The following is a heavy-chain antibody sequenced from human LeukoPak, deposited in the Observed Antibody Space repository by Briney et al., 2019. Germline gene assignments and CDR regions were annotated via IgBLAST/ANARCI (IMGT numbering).Heavy chain of an antibody. CDR2: HYSDGNT. Sequence: GGSLRLSCAASGFTVITNDMTWVRRAPGKGLEWVSVHYSDGNTKYADSVQGRFTISRDNSKNTLYLEMNSLSPDDTAVYYCARGVEPLAANTLAYWGQGTLVTVSS. CDR3: ARGVEPLAANTLAY. CDR1: GFTVITND. J-gene: IGHJ4*02. D-gene: IGHD1-14*01. V-gene: IGHV3-53*01.